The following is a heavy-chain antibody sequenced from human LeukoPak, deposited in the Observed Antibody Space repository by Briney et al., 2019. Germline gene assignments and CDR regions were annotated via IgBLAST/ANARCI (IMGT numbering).Heavy chain of an antibody. CDR2: IYTSGST. CDR3: ARVKPGIPVADS. Sequence: PSETLSLTCNVSGDSMNNNNYHWSWLRQPAGKGLEWIGRIYTSGSTNYNPSLKSRVTISVDTSKNQFSLRLASVTAADTALYYCARVKPGIPVADSWGQGTLVTVSS. J-gene: IGHJ4*02. CDR1: GDSMNNNNYH. D-gene: IGHD6-19*01. V-gene: IGHV4-61*02.